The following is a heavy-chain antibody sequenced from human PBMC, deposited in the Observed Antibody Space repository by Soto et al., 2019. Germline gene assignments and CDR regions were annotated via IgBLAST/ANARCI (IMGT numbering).Heavy chain of an antibody. J-gene: IGHJ4*02. CDR1: GFIFRDYV. CDR3: GKERRGSGWSVCDF. D-gene: IGHD6-19*01. V-gene: IGHV3-23*01. Sequence: VQLLESGEGLVQPGGSLRLSCAASGFIFRDYVMNWVRQAPGKGLEWVSDISGSGDSARYADSVKGRFTISRDNSRDTLYLHMNSLRVDDTAVYYCGKERRGSGWSVCDFWGQGDLVTVSS. CDR2: ISGSGDSA.